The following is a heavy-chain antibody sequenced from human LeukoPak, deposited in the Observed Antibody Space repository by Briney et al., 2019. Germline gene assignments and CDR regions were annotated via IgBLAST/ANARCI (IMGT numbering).Heavy chain of an antibody. CDR3: ARGPFMTTVTTGREDY. Sequence: GSLRLSCAASGFTFSSYAMSWIRQPPGKGLEWIGEINHSGSTNYNPSLKSRVTISVDTSKNQFSLKLSSVTAADTAVYYCARGPFMTTVTTGREDYWGQGTLVTVSS. CDR1: GFTFSSYA. J-gene: IGHJ4*02. D-gene: IGHD4-11*01. CDR2: INHSGST. V-gene: IGHV4-34*01.